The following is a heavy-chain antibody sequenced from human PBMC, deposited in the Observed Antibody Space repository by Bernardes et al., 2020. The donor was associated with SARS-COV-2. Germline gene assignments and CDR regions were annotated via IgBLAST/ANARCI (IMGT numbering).Heavy chain of an antibody. CDR1: GFNFDDYT. V-gene: IGHV3-43*01. CDR2: IKWDGTST. J-gene: IGHJ6*02. CDR3: TKNMDV. Sequence: GGSLRLSCVASGFNFDDYTMHWVRQSPGKGLEWVSLIKWDGTSTDYADSVKGRFTISRDNSKNSLYLQMNNLRSEDTALYFCTKNMDVWGQGTTVTVSS.